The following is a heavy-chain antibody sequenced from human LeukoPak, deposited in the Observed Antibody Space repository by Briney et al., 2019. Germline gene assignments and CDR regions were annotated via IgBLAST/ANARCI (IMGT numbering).Heavy chain of an antibody. V-gene: IGHV1-69*13. Sequence: SVKVSCKASGGTFSSYAISWVRQAPGQGLEWMGGIIPIFGTANYAQKFQGRVTITADESTSTAYMELSSLRSEDTAVYYCARDGSRVVNPKKSFQHGGQGTRVPVPS. J-gene: IGHJ1*01. CDR2: IIPIFGTA. CDR1: GGTFSSYA. CDR3: ARDGSRVVNPKKSFQH. D-gene: IGHD3-3*01.